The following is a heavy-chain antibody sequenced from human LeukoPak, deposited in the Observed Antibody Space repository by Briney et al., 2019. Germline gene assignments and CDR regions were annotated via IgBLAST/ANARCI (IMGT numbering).Heavy chain of an antibody. D-gene: IGHD2-2*01. CDR1: GFTFSSYA. V-gene: IGHV3-30-3*01. J-gene: IGHJ4*02. Sequence: PGGSLRLSCAASGFTFSSYAMHWVRQAPGKGLEWVAVISYDGSNKYYADSVKGRFTISRDNAKNTLYLQVNSLRAEDTAVYYCARGGFTGTSCPYFDSWGQGTLVTVSS. CDR3: ARGGFTGTSCPYFDS. CDR2: ISYDGSNK.